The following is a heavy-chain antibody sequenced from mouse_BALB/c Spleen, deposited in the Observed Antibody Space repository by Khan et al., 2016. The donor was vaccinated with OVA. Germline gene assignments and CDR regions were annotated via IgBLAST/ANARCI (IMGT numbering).Heavy chain of an antibody. Sequence: QVQLQQSGAELAKPGASVKMSCKTSGYTFINYWMNWVKQRPGQGLEWIGYINPSTGYTEDNQKFKDKATLTADKSSSTAYMQLSSLTSEDSAVYYCARRGLRWDFDYLGQGTTLTASS. CDR3: ARRGLRWDFDY. D-gene: IGHD1-1*01. J-gene: IGHJ2*01. CDR1: GYTFINYW. V-gene: IGHV1-7*01. CDR2: INPSTGYT.